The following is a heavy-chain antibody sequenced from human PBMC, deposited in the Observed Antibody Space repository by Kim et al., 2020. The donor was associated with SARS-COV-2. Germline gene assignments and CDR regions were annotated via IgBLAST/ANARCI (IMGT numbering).Heavy chain of an antibody. CDR1: GFTFSSYA. Sequence: GGSLRLSCAASGFTFSSYAMNWVRQAPGKGLEWVSAISGGGGSTYYADSVKGRFTISRDNSKNTLYLQMNSLRAEDTAVYYCASPHTDSSSWPNYYYYYGMDVWGQGPTVPVSS. V-gene: IGHV3-23*01. CDR3: ASPHTDSSSWPNYYYYYGMDV. J-gene: IGHJ6*02. D-gene: IGHD6-13*01. CDR2: ISGGGGST.